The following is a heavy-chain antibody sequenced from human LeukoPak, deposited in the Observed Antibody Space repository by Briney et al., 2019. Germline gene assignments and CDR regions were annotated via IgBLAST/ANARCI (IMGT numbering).Heavy chain of an antibody. CDR2: IKQDGSEK. J-gene: IGHJ6*02. V-gene: IGHV3-7*01. D-gene: IGHD6-19*01. CDR1: GFTFSSYW. CDR3: ARESRIAVAGSGFYYYYGMDV. Sequence: GGSLRPSCAASGFTFSSYWMSWVRQAPGKGLEWVANIKQDGSEKYYVDSVKGRFTISRDNAKNSLYLQMNSLRAEDTAVYYCARESRIAVAGSGFYYYYGMDVWGQGTTVTVSS.